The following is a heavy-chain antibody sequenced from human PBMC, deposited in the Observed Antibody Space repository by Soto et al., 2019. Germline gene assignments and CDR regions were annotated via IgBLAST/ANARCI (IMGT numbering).Heavy chain of an antibody. Sequence: PSETLSLTCTVSGGSISSGGYYWSWIRQHPGKGLEWIGYIFYSGSTYYKPSLKSRVTISVDTSKNQFSLKLSSVTAADTAVYYCARCDITAGCLDPWGQGTLVTVSS. CDR2: IFYSGST. CDR3: ARCDITAGCLDP. CDR1: GGSISSGGYY. D-gene: IGHD3-9*01. V-gene: IGHV4-31*03. J-gene: IGHJ5*02.